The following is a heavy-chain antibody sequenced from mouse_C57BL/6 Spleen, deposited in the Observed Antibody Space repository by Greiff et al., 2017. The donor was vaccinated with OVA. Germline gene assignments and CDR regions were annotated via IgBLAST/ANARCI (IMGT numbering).Heavy chain of an antibody. CDR2: INYDGSST. Sequence: EVKLMESEGGLVQPGSSMKLSCTASGFTFSDYYMAWVRQVPEKGLEWVANINYDGSSTYYLDYLKSRFIISRDNAKNILYLQMSSLKSEDTATYYCAREIGRAMDYWGQGTSVTVSS. J-gene: IGHJ4*01. V-gene: IGHV5-16*01. D-gene: IGHD4-1*01. CDR3: AREIGRAMDY. CDR1: GFTFSDYY.